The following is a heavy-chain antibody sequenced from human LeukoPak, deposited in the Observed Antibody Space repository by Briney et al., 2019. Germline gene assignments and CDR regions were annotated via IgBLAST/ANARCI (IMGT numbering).Heavy chain of an antibody. D-gene: IGHD1-1*01. J-gene: IGHJ3*02. CDR1: GFTFSSYW. CDR2: INSDGSST. Sequence: GGSLRLSCAASGFTFSSYWMHWVRQAPGKGLVWVSRINSDGSSTSYADSVKGRFIISRDNAKNTLYLQMNSLRAEDTAVYYCARSQANWNDEEVWFDIWGQGTMVTVSS. V-gene: IGHV3-74*01. CDR3: ARSQANWNDEEVWFDI.